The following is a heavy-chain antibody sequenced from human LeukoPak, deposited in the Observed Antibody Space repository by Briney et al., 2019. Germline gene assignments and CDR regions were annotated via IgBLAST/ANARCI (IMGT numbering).Heavy chain of an antibody. J-gene: IGHJ5*02. CDR2: ISSSSSTI. CDR1: GFTFSSYS. D-gene: IGHD1-1*01. Sequence: QPGGSLRLSCAASGFTFSSYSMNWVRQAPGKGLERVSYISSSSSTIYYADSVKGRFTISRDNAKNSLYLQMNSLRAEDTAVYYCARGTTAVLNWFDPWGQGTLVTVSS. CDR3: ARGTTAVLNWFDP. V-gene: IGHV3-48*01.